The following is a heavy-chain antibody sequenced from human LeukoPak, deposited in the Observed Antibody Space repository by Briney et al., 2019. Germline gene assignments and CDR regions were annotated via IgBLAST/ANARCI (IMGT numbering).Heavy chain of an antibody. Sequence: GESLKISCKGSGYSFTSYWIGWVRQMPGKGLEWMGIIYPGDSDTRYSPSFQGQATISADKSISTAYLQWSSLKASDTAMYYCARLGAGLYDFWSGYPNAFDIWGQGTMVTVSS. V-gene: IGHV5-51*01. CDR3: ARLGAGLYDFWSGYPNAFDI. CDR1: GYSFTSYW. D-gene: IGHD3-3*01. CDR2: IYPGDSDT. J-gene: IGHJ3*02.